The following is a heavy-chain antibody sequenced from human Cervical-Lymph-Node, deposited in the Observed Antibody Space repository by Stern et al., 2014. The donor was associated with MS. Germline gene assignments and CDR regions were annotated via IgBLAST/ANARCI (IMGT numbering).Heavy chain of an antibody. CDR1: GFSLISSGMS. V-gene: IGHV2-70*17. Sequence: ESGPALVKPTQTLTLTCTFSGFSLISSGMSVSWIRQPPGKALEWLARLDWGDDKFYSTSLRTRLTIAKDTSKNQVVLTMTNVDPVDTATYYCARTNVPHSPGFTFSYYYYAMDVWGQGTTVTVSS. CDR3: ARTNVPHSPGFTFSYYYYAMDV. J-gene: IGHJ6*02. D-gene: IGHD2-21*01. CDR2: LDWGDDK.